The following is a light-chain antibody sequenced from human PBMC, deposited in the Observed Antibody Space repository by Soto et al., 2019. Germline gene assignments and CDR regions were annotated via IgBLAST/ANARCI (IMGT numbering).Light chain of an antibody. CDR1: QSVSSN. CDR2: GAS. CDR3: QQYNNWPPRAWT. J-gene: IGKJ1*01. Sequence: EIVMTQSPATLSVSPGERATLSCRASQSVSSNLAWYQQKPGQAPRLLIYGASTRATGIPARFSGSGSGTEFTLTISSLQSEDFAVYYCQQYNNWPPRAWTFGQGTKVKSN. V-gene: IGKV3-15*01.